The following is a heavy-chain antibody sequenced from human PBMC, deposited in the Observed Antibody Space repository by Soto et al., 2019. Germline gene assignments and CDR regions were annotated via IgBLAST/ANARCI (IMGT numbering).Heavy chain of an antibody. D-gene: IGHD6-6*01. Sequence: PGGSLRLSCAASGFTFSHYAMSWVRQAPGKGLEWVSAISGNGGSTYYADSVKGRFTISRDNSKNKLFLQMNSLRVEDTAVYYCAKSEQVVRGFDFWGQGTLVTVSS. V-gene: IGHV3-23*01. J-gene: IGHJ4*02. CDR3: AKSEQVVRGFDF. CDR2: ISGNGGST. CDR1: GFTFSHYA.